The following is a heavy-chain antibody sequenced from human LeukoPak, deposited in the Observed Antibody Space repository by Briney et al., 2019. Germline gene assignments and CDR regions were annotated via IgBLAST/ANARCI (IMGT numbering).Heavy chain of an antibody. CDR3: ARGVVGATTLIGAFDI. D-gene: IGHD1-26*01. J-gene: IGHJ3*02. V-gene: IGHV3-21*01. CDR2: ISSSSSYI. CDR1: GFTFSSYS. Sequence: GGSLRLSCAASGFTFSSYSMNWVRQAPGRGLEWVSSISSSSSYIYYADSVKGRFTISRDNAKNSLYLQMNSLRAEDTAVYYCARGVVGATTLIGAFDIWGQGTMVTVSS.